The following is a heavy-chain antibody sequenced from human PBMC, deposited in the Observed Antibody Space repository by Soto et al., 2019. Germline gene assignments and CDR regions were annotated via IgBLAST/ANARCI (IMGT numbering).Heavy chain of an antibody. J-gene: IGHJ4*02. V-gene: IGHV1-18*01. CDR2: ISAYNGNT. CDR3: ARDGGGYFDPREEAETHFDY. Sequence: GASVKVSCKASGYTFTSYGISWVRQAPGQGLEWMGWISAYNGNTNYAQKLQGRVTMTTDTSTSTAYMELRSLRSDDTAVYYCARDGGGYFDPREEAETHFDYWGQGTLVTVSS. CDR1: GYTFTSYG. D-gene: IGHD3-9*01.